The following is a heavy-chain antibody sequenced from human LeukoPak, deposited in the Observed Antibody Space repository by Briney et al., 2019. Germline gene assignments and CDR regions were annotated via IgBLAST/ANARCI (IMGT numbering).Heavy chain of an antibody. Sequence: GGSLRLSCAASGFTFGDYYMSWIRQAPGKGLEWVSYISSSGSTIYYADSVKGRFTISRDNAKNSLYPQMYSLTAEDTAVYYCARDGDHSCGDYWGQGTLVTVSS. CDR3: ARDGDHSCGDY. V-gene: IGHV3-11*04. D-gene: IGHD2-2*01. J-gene: IGHJ4*02. CDR2: ISSSGSTI. CDR1: GFTFGDYY.